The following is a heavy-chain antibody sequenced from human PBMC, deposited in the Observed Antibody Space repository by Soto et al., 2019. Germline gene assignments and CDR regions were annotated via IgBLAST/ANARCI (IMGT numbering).Heavy chain of an antibody. J-gene: IGHJ5*02. CDR2: ISGSGGST. CDR3: AKDYYDSSGYCYVGNWFDP. Sequence: PGGSLRLSCAAFGFTFSSYAMSWVRKSPGKGLEWVSAISGSGGSTYYADSVKGRFTISRDNSKNSRYLQMNSLRAEDTAVYYCAKDYYDSSGYCYVGNWFDPWGQGTLVTVSS. CDR1: GFTFSSYA. D-gene: IGHD3-22*01. V-gene: IGHV3-23*01.